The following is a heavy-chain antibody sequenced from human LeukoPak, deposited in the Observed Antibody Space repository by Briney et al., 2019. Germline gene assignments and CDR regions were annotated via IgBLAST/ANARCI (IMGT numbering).Heavy chain of an antibody. CDR2: IYWNDDK. CDR3: AHRSYYDSSGYGLFDY. CDR1: GFSLSTSGVG. V-gene: IGHV2-5*01. D-gene: IGHD3-22*01. J-gene: IGHJ4*02. Sequence: SGPTLVNHTQTLTLTCTFSGFSLSTSGVGVAWIRQPPGKALEWLALIYWNDDKRYSPSLKSRLTITKDTSKNQVVLTMTNMDPVDTATYYCAHRSYYDSSGYGLFDYWGQGTLVTVSS.